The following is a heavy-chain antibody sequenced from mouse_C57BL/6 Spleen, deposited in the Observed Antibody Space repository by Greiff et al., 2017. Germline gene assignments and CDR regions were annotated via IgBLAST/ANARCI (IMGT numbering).Heavy chain of an antibody. J-gene: IGHJ1*03. CDR1: GFNIKDDY. V-gene: IGHV14-4*01. CDR3: TITTVVATGYFGV. D-gene: IGHD1-1*01. Sequence: EVKLQESGAELVRPGASVKLSCTASGFNIKDDYMHWVKQRPEQGLEWIGWIDPENGDTEYASKFQGKATITADTSSNTAYLQLSSLTSEDTAVYYCTITTVVATGYFGVWGTGTTVTVSS. CDR2: IDPENGDT.